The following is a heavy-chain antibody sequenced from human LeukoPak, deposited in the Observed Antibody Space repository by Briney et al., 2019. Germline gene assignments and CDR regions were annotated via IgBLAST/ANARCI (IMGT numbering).Heavy chain of an antibody. V-gene: IGHV3-74*01. CDR2: INRDGSST. D-gene: IGHD4-23*01. CDR3: VTLTTAVTENAFDI. J-gene: IGHJ3*02. Sequence: GGSLRLSCAASGFTFSSYWVHWARQVPGKGLVWVSRINRDGSSTAYADSVTGRFTISRDNAKHMVYMQMNSLRAEDTAVYYCVTLTTAVTENAFDIWGQGTMVSVSS. CDR1: GFTFSSYW.